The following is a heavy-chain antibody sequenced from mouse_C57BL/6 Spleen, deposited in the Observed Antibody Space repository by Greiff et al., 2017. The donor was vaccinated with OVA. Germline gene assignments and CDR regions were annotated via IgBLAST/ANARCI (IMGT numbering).Heavy chain of an antibody. D-gene: IGHD2-4*01. Sequence: VQLQQSGAELVKPGASVKLSCTASGFNIKDYYMHWVKQRPEQGLEWIGRIDPEDGETKYAPKFKGKATITADTSSNTAYLQLSSLPSEDTAVYYGAESDDDVAGYADRGQGTLVTVAA. CDR3: AESDDDVAGYAD. J-gene: IGHJ3*01. CDR1: GFNIKDYY. CDR2: IDPEDGET. V-gene: IGHV14-2*01.